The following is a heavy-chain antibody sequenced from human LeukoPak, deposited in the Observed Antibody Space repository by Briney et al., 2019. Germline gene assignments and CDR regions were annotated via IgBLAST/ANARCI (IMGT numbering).Heavy chain of an antibody. Sequence: SETLSLTCAVYGGSLSGYYWSWIRQPPGKGLEWIREINHSGSTNYNPSLKSRVTISVDTSKNQFSLKLSSVTAADTAVYYCVRAGDYYDSSGYYSGPPDYWGQGTLVTVSS. V-gene: IGHV4-34*01. CDR1: GGSLSGYY. CDR2: INHSGST. D-gene: IGHD3-22*01. CDR3: VRAGDYYDSSGYYSGPPDY. J-gene: IGHJ4*02.